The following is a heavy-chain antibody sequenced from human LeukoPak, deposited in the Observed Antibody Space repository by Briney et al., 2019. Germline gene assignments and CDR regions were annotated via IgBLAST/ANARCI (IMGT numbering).Heavy chain of an antibody. D-gene: IGHD1-1*01. V-gene: IGHV3-11*04. CDR1: GFTFTDYY. CDR2: ISSSGSTL. J-gene: IGHJ4*02. CDR3: ARDTTGTTGPFDC. Sequence: GGSLRLSCAASGFTFTDYYMSWIRQAPGKGLEWLSYISSSGSTLYYADSVKGRFTVSRDNAKDSLYLQMNSLRAEDTAVYYCARDTTGTTGPFDCWGQGTLVTVSS.